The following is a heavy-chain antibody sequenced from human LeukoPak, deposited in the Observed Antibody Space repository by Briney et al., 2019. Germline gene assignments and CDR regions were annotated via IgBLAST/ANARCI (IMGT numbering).Heavy chain of an antibody. CDR3: ARSLGPTKPFDF. CDR2: ITGRGNTI. J-gene: IGHJ4*02. Sequence: GGSLRLSCVASGFVFNSYEMSWVRQAPGKGLEWLSYITGRGNTIYYADSVRGRFTISRDNAKLSLYLQMNTLRAEDTAIYYCARSLGPTKPFDFGGKGTPVTVSS. D-gene: IGHD5-24*01. V-gene: IGHV3-48*03. CDR1: GFVFNSYE.